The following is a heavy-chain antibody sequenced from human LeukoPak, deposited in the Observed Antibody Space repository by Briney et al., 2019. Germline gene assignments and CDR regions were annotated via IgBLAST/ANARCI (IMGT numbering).Heavy chain of an antibody. V-gene: IGHV1-2*02. CDR2: INPHSGGT. J-gene: IGHJ4*02. CDR3: ARDRNGDGFAYFDY. Sequence: VKVSCKASGYSFTDYLMHWVRQAPGQGLEWMGWINPHSGGTSSAQKFQGRVTMTRDTSISTNYMELSTLRSDDTAVYYCARDRNGDGFAYFDYWGQGTLVTVSS. D-gene: IGHD5-24*01. CDR1: GYSFTDYL.